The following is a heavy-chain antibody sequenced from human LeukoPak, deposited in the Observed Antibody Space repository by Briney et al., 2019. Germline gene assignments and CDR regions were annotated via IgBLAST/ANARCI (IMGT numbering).Heavy chain of an antibody. CDR3: ARAVTMIVVVPEGANYYYYMDV. D-gene: IGHD3-22*01. CDR2: INHSGST. Sequence: SGTLSLTCAVYGGSFSGYYWSWIRQPPGKGLEWIGEINHSGSTNYNPSLKSRVTISVDTSKNQFSLKLSSVTAADTAVYYCARAVTMIVVVPEGANYYYYMDVWGKGTTVTVSS. J-gene: IGHJ6*03. V-gene: IGHV4-34*01. CDR1: GGSFSGYY.